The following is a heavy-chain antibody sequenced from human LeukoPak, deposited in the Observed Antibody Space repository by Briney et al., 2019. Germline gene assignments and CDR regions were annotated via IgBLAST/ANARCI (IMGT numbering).Heavy chain of an antibody. Sequence: PGGSLRLSCAASGFTFSSYEMHWVRQAPGKGLEWISYISSSGSTIYYADSVKGRFTISRDNGKNSLYLQTNSLRAEDTAVYYCARVHYNTAMVDIDYWGQGTLVTVSS. J-gene: IGHJ4*02. CDR3: ARVHYNTAMVDIDY. CDR2: ISSSGSTI. CDR1: GFTFSSYE. V-gene: IGHV3-48*03. D-gene: IGHD5-18*01.